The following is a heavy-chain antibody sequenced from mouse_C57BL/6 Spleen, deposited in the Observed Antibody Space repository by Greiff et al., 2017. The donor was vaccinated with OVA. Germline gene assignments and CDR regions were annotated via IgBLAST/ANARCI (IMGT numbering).Heavy chain of an antibody. V-gene: IGHV1-80*01. D-gene: IGHD1-1*01. Sequence: VQGVESGAELVKPGASVKISCKASGYAFSSYWMNWVKQRPGKGLEWIGQIYPGDGDTNYNGKFKGKATLTADKSSSTAYMQLSSLTSEDSAVYFCARGVWDYYYFDYWGQGTTRTVSS. CDR3: ARGVWDYYYFDY. CDR2: IYPGDGDT. J-gene: IGHJ2*01. CDR1: GYAFSSYW.